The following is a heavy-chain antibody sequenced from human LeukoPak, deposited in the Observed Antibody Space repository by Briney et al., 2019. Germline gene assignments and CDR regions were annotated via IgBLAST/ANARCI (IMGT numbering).Heavy chain of an antibody. J-gene: IGHJ4*02. CDR2: IKQDGGET. CDR1: GFTFSSYW. D-gene: IGHD3-22*01. CDR3: ARGFYPDRTMIVVVVDY. V-gene: IGHV3-7*03. Sequence: GGSLRLSCAASGFTFSSYWMSWVRQAPGKGLEWVANIKQDGGETYYVDSVKGRFTNSRDNAKNSLYLQMNSLRAEDTAVYYCARGFYPDRTMIVVVVDYWGQGSLVTVSS.